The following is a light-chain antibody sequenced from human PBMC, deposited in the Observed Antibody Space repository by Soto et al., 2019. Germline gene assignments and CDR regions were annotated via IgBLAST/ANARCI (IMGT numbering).Light chain of an antibody. J-gene: IGLJ2*01. CDR2: DVS. CDR3: SSYTSSSTLRV. V-gene: IGLV2-14*03. CDR1: SRDVGGYNF. Sequence: QSALTQPASVSGSPGQSITISCTGTSRDVGGYNFVSWYQQHPGKVPKLMIYDVSNRPSGVSNRFSGSKSGNTASLTISGLQAEDEADYDCSSYTSSSTLRVFGGGNKLTVL.